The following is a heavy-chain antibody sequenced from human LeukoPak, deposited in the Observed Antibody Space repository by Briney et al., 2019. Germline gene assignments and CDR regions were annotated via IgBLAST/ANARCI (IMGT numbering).Heavy chain of an antibody. J-gene: IGHJ5*02. CDR1: GGSITTYY. CDR2: IYASGSS. Sequence: NPSETLSLTCTVSGGSITTYYWSWIRQPAGKELEWIGRIYASGSSDSNPSLRSRVTMSVDTSKNQFSLRLRSVTAADTAVYYCAREEHGSGLARWFDPWGQGTLVTVSS. D-gene: IGHD3-10*01. CDR3: AREEHGSGLARWFDP. V-gene: IGHV4-4*07.